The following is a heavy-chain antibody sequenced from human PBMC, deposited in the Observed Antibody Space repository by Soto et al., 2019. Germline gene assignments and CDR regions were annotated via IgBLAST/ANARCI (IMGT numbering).Heavy chain of an antibody. J-gene: IGHJ4*02. CDR1: GFTFSTYG. V-gene: IGHV3-33*01. Sequence: QVQLVASGGGVVQPGRSMRLSCAASGFTFSTYGIPWVRQAPGKGLERVAVIWYAGSNKYYADYVKGRFTISRDNSKNTLYLQRNSLRAEDTAVYYCARGTVHFDYWGQGTLVTVSS. CDR2: IWYAGSNK. D-gene: IGHD4-17*01. CDR3: ARGTVHFDY.